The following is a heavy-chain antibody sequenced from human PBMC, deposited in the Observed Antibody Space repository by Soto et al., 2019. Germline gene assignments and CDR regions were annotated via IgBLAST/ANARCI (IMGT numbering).Heavy chain of an antibody. V-gene: IGHV3-21*01. Sequence: EVQVVESGGGLVKPGGSLRLSCTASGYPFSTYGMNWVRQAPGKGLEWVSYISNGGNYIYYADSVQVRFTISRDKAKNSLYLQINSLRAEDTAVYFCARDESAGSSIIYWGQGTLVTVSS. D-gene: IGHD3-3*02. CDR3: ARDESAGSSIIY. CDR1: GYPFSTYG. CDR2: ISNGGNYI. J-gene: IGHJ4*02.